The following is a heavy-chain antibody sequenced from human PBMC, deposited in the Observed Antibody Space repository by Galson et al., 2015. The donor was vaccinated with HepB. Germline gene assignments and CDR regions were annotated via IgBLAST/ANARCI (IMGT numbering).Heavy chain of an antibody. Sequence: ETLSLTCAVYGGSFSGYYWSWIRQPPGKGLEWIGEINHSGSTNYIPSLKSRVTISVDTSKNQFSLKLSSVTAADTAVYYCARGRGYYDSSGYPTLRYYGMDVWGQGTTVTVSS. J-gene: IGHJ6*02. CDR1: GGSFSGYY. CDR3: ARGRGYYDSSGYPTLRYYGMDV. CDR2: INHSGST. V-gene: IGHV4-34*01. D-gene: IGHD3-22*01.